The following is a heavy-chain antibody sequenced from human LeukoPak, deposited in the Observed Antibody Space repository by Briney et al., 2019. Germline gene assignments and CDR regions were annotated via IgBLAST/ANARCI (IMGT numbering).Heavy chain of an antibody. J-gene: IGHJ3*02. D-gene: IGHD3-10*01. V-gene: IGHV3-48*03. CDR3: AREGSSNDAFDI. CDR2: ISSSGSTI. Sequence: TGGSLRLSCAASGLTFSSYEMNWVRQAPGKGLEWVSYISSSGSTIYYADSVKGRFTISRDNAKNSLYLQMNSLRAEDTAVYYCAREGSSNDAFDIWGQGTMVTVSS. CDR1: GLTFSSYE.